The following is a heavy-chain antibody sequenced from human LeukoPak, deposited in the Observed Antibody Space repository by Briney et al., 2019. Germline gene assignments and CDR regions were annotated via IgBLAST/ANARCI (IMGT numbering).Heavy chain of an antibody. CDR1: GFTFSTYW. V-gene: IGHV3-7*05. J-gene: IGHJ6*02. CDR3: ARDPYSSSWSYGMDV. CDR2: IKQDGSEK. D-gene: IGHD6-13*01. Sequence: GWSLRLSCTASGFTFSTYWMSWVRQTPEKGLEWVANIKQDGSEKVYVDSVKGRLTISRDNAKSSLYLQMNSLRAEDTAVYYCARDPYSSSWSYGMDVWGQGTTVTVSS.